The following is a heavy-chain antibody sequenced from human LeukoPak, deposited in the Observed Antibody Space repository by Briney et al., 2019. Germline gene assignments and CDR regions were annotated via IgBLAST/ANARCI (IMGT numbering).Heavy chain of an antibody. CDR2: ISAYNGNT. D-gene: IGHD1-26*01. CDR1: GYTFTRYG. J-gene: IGHJ3*02. Sequence: ASVKVSCKASGYTFTRYGISWVRQAPGQGLEWMGWISAYNGNTNYAQKLQGRVTMTTDTSTSTAYMELRSLRSDDTAVYYCARGWELPVLSAFDIWGQGTMVTVSS. CDR3: ARGWELPVLSAFDI. V-gene: IGHV1-18*01.